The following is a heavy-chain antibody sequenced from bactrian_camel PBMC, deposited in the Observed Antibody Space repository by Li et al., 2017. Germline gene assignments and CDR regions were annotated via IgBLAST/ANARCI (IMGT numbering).Heavy chain of an antibody. Sequence: HVQLVESGGGSALAGGSVRLSCAASGYTFNTYSWFRQAPGQEREGVAAIDTGDGSTYYLNSVEGRLTTSHDNAKNTLYLQMNSLKPEDTAIYYCAAAKGLPDLLRGGYLSARSYNYWGRGTQVTVS. CDR2: IDTGDGST. J-gene: IGHJ4*01. V-gene: IGHV3S1*01. CDR1: GYTFNTYS. D-gene: IGHD3*01. CDR3: AAAKGLPDLLRGGYLSARSYNY.